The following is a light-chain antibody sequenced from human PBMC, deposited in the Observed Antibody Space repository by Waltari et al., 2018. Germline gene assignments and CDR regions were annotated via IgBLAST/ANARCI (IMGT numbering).Light chain of an antibody. V-gene: IGKV4-1*01. Sequence: DIVLTQSPDSLAVSLGERATINCKSSQRLLSSSNSKTYIAWYQQKPGQPPKLLINWASARGSGVPDRFSGSGSGTDFTLTISSLQAEDVAVYYCHHYYIPPLTFGQGTRLEIK. CDR1: QRLLSSSNSKTY. CDR3: HHYYIPPLT. CDR2: WAS. J-gene: IGKJ5*01.